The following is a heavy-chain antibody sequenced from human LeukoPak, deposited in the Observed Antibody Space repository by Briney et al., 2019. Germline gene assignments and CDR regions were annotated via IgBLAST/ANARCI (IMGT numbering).Heavy chain of an antibody. D-gene: IGHD3-10*01. J-gene: IGHJ4*02. Sequence: AGGSLRLSCAASGFTFSSYAMSWVRQAPGKGLEWVSAISGSGGSTYYADSVKGRFTISRDNSKNTLYLQMNSLRAEDTAVYYCSLLWFGELLQDDYWGQGTLVTVSS. CDR1: GFTFSSYA. CDR2: ISGSGGST. CDR3: SLLWFGELLQDDY. V-gene: IGHV3-23*01.